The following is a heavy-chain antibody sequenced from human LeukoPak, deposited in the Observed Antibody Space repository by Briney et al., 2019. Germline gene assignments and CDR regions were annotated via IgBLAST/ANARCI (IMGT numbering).Heavy chain of an antibody. J-gene: IGHJ4*02. Sequence: GGSLRLSCAASGFTFSSSWMSWARQAPGKGLEWVANIKPDGSEKYYVDSVKGRFTISRDNAKNSLYLQMNSLRAEDTAVYFCARDTMGATDYWGQGTLVTVSS. CDR3: ARDTMGATDY. D-gene: IGHD1-26*01. CDR2: IKPDGSEK. V-gene: IGHV3-7*01. CDR1: GFTFSSSW.